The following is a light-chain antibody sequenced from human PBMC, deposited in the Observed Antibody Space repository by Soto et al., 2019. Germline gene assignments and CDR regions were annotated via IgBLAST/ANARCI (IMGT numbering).Light chain of an antibody. CDR3: QSYDSSLRGWV. CDR2: GNN. V-gene: IGLV1-40*01. CDR1: SSNIGAGYD. Sequence: QSVLTQPPSVSGAPGQRVTISCTGGSSNIGAGYDVHWYQQLPGTAPKLLIYGNNNRPSGVPDRFSGSKSGTSASLAITGLQAEDEADYYCQSYDSSLRGWVFGGGTKLTVL. J-gene: IGLJ3*02.